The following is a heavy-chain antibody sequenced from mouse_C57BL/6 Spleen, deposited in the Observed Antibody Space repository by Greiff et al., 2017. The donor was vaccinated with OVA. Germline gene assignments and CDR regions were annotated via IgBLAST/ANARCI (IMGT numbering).Heavy chain of an antibody. Sequence: VQLQQPGAELVKPGASVKMSCKASGYTFTSYWITWVKQRPGQGLERIGDIYPGSGSTNYNEKFKSKATLTVDTSSSTAYMQLSSLTSEDSAVYYCARVGGGRAGPPDYWGQGTTLTVSS. J-gene: IGHJ2*01. CDR2: IYPGSGST. D-gene: IGHD3-3*01. V-gene: IGHV1-55*01. CDR1: GYTFTSYW. CDR3: ARVGGGRAGPPDY.